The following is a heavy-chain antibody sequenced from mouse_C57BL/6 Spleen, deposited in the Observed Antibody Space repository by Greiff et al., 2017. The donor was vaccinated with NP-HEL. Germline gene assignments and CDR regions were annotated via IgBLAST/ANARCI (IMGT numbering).Heavy chain of an antibody. CDR1: GFSFNTYA. D-gene: IGHD1-1*01. V-gene: IGHV10-1*01. J-gene: IGHJ4*01. CDR3: LRAMDY. CDR2: IRSKSNNYAT. Sequence: GGGLVQPKGSLKLSCAASGFSFNTYAMNWVRQAPGKGLEWVARIRSKSNNYATYYPDSVKDRFTIYRDDTESMLYLQMNTLKTDDAAMYYCLRAMDYWGQGTSVTVSS.